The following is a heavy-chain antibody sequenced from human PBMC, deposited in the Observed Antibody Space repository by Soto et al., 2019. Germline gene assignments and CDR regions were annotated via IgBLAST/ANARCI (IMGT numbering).Heavy chain of an antibody. D-gene: IGHD2-2*01. Sequence: QVPLVQSGAEVKKPGSSVKVSCKASGGTFSSYAISWVRQAPGQGLEWMGGIIPIFGTANYAQKFQGRVTITADESTSTAYMELSSLRSEDTAVYYCARLLPAAITGRDWFDPWGQGTLVTVSS. CDR2: IIPIFGTA. CDR1: GGTFSSYA. V-gene: IGHV1-69*01. J-gene: IGHJ5*02. CDR3: ARLLPAAITGRDWFDP.